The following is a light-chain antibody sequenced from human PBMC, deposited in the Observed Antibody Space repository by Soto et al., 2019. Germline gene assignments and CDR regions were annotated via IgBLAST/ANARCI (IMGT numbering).Light chain of an antibody. CDR3: SSYPIRTASP. Sequence: QSVLTQPASVSGSPGRSITISCTGASSDVGGYDYVSWYQLRPGKAPKLMVFEVSNRPSGVSYRFSGSKSGNTASLTISGLQAEDEADYLCSSYPIRTASPFGPGTKVTVL. CDR1: SSDVGGYDY. CDR2: EVS. V-gene: IGLV2-14*01. J-gene: IGLJ1*01.